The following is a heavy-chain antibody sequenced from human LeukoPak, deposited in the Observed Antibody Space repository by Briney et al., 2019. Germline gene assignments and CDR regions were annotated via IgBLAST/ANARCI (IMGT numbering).Heavy chain of an antibody. J-gene: IGHJ4*02. D-gene: IGHD5-12*01. Sequence: GGSLRLSCAASGFTFSRYWMHWVRQAPGKGLMWVSRISPDGSTTLYADSVKGRFTISRDNSKNTLYVQMNSLRAEDTAVYYCARAFDGYDLGYFDYWGQGTLVPVSS. CDR3: ARAFDGYDLGYFDY. CDR1: GFTFSRYW. V-gene: IGHV3-74*03. CDR2: ISPDGSTT.